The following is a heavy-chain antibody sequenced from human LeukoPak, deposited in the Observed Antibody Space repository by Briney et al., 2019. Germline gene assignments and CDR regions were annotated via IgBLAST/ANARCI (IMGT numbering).Heavy chain of an antibody. J-gene: IGHJ4*02. V-gene: IGHV3-23*01. CDR3: AKLDSSNYYFSYFDY. CDR2: ISGSGGST. Sequence: GGSLRLSYAASGFTFSFYAMSWVRQTPGKGLEWVSAISGSGGSTYYADSVKGRFTISRDNSKNTLYLQMNSLRAEDTAVYYCAKLDSSNYYFSYFDYWGQGTLVTVSS. CDR1: GFTFSFYA. D-gene: IGHD3-22*01.